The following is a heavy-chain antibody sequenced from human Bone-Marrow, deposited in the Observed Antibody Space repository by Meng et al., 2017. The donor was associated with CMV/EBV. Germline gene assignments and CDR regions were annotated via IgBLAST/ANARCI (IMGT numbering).Heavy chain of an antibody. CDR2: ISSSSYI. V-gene: IGHV3-21*01. D-gene: IGHD5-24*01. Sequence: GESLKISCAASGFTFSSYSMNWVRQAPGKGLEWVSSISSSSYIYYADSVKGRFTISRDNAKNSLYLQMNSLRAEDTAVYYCARGRWMATVYANYFDYWGQGTRVTGSS. J-gene: IGHJ4*02. CDR3: ARGRWMATVYANYFDY. CDR1: GFTFSSYS.